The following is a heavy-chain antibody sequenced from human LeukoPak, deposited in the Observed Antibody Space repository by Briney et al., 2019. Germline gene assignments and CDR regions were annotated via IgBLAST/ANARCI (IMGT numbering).Heavy chain of an antibody. CDR2: INHSGST. V-gene: IGHV4-34*01. J-gene: IGHJ6*03. CDR1: GGSFSGYY. Sequence: SETLSLTCAVSGGSFSGYYWSWIRQPPGKGLEWIGEINHSGSTNYNPSLKRRVTISVDTSKNQFSLKLSSVTAADTAVYYCARKGGYCSGGSCYSHYYYYYMDVWGKGTTVTVSS. CDR3: ARKGGYCSGGSCYSHYYYYYMDV. D-gene: IGHD2-15*01.